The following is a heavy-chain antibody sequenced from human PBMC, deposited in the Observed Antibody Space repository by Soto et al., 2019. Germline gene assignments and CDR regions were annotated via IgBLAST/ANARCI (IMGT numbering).Heavy chain of an antibody. CDR2: ISGSGGST. J-gene: IGHJ4*02. D-gene: IGHD1-1*01. CDR1: GFTFSSYA. CDR3: VRDLKRHFDY. V-gene: IGHV3-23*01. Sequence: PGGSLRLSCAASGFTFSSYAMSWVRQAPGKGLEWVSAISGSGGSTYYADSVKGRFTISRDNAKKSLYLELSSLRAEDTALYHCVRDLKRHFDYWGQGTLVTVSS.